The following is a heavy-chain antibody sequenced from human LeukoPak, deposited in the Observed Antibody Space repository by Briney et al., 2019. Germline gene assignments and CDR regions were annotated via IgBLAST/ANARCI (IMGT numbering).Heavy chain of an antibody. Sequence: GGSLRLSCAASGFTFSSYWMHWVRQAPGKGLMWVSRINSDGSSTSYADSVKGRFTISRDNAKNTVHLQMNSLRAEDTAVYYCASLSVYSKPDYWGQGTLVTVSS. D-gene: IGHD4-11*01. CDR3: ASLSVYSKPDY. V-gene: IGHV3-74*01. J-gene: IGHJ4*02. CDR1: GFTFSSYW. CDR2: INSDGSST.